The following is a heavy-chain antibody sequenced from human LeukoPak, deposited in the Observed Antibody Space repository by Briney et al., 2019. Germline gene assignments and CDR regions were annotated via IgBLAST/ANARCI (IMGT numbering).Heavy chain of an antibody. CDR3: ATSGWYLLPGVY. J-gene: IGHJ4*02. CDR2: IYYSGST. V-gene: IGHV4-39*01. Sequence: SETLSLTCTVAGGSISSSSYYWGWIRQPPGKGLEWIGSIYYSGSTYYNPSLESRVTISVDTSKNQFSLKLSSVTAADTAVYYCATSGWYLLPGVYWGQGTLVTVSS. CDR1: GGSISSSSYY. D-gene: IGHD6-19*01.